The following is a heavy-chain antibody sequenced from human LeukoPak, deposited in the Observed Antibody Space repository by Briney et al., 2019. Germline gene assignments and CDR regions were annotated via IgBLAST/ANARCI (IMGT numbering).Heavy chain of an antibody. D-gene: IGHD1-26*01. CDR2: IYYTGST. V-gene: IGHV4-59*08. CDR3: ARYGGSPSNYFGL. CDR1: GGSISGYY. Sequence: PSETLSFTCTVSGGSISGYYWSWIRQPPGKGLEWIGCIYYTGSTSYNPSLKSRVTISVDTSKNHFSLKLSSVTAADTAVYYCARYGGSPSNYFGLWGQGTLITVSS. J-gene: IGHJ4*02.